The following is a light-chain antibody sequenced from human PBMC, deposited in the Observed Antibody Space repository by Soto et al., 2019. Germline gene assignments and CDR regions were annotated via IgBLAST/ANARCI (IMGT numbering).Light chain of an antibody. CDR2: EGT. CDR1: SSDVGTYYF. Sequence: QSALTQPASVSGSLGQSITISCTGSSSDVGTYYFVSWYQQHPGKVPKLMIYEGTKRPSGVSDRFSGSKSGNTASLTISGLQAEDEANYYCCSLTTSHTYVFGSGTKLTVL. J-gene: IGLJ1*01. CDR3: CSLTTSHTYV. V-gene: IGLV2-14*02.